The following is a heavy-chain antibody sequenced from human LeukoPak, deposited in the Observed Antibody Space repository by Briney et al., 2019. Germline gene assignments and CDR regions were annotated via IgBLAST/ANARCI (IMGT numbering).Heavy chain of an antibody. CDR1: GYTFTSYG. V-gene: IGHV1-18*01. CDR2: ISAYNGNT. Sequence: GASVKVSCKASGYTFTSYGISWVRQAPGQGLEWMGWISAYNGNTNYAQKLQGRITMTTDTSTSTAYMELRSLRSDDTAVYYCRYEGYCSSTSCYSPYYYYGMDVWGQGTTVTVSS. D-gene: IGHD2-2*02. J-gene: IGHJ6*02. CDR3: RYEGYCSSTSCYSPYYYYGMDV.